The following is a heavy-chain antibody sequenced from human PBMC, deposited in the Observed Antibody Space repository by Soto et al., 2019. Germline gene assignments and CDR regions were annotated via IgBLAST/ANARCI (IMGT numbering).Heavy chain of an antibody. CDR2: IYPGDSDT. D-gene: IGHD3-22*01. J-gene: IGHJ4*02. V-gene: IGHV5-51*01. Sequence: GESLKISCKGSGYSFTSYWIGWVRQMPGKGLEWMGIIYPGDSDTRYSPSFQGRVTISADKSISTAYLQWSSLKASDTAMYYCARTYYYDSSGYWPFDYWGQGTLVTVSS. CDR1: GYSFTSYW. CDR3: ARTYYYDSSGYWPFDY.